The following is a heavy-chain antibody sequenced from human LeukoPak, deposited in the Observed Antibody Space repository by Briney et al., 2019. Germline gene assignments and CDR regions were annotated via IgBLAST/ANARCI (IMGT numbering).Heavy chain of an antibody. CDR2: IYYSGST. J-gene: IGHJ4*02. D-gene: IGHD6-19*01. CDR3: ARQRHSSGWYGEFDY. V-gene: IGHV4-39*01. Sequence: PSETLSLTCTVSGGSISSSSYYWGWIRQPPGKGLEWIGSIYYSGSTYYNPSLKSRVTISVDTSKNQFSLKLSSVTAADTAVYYCARQRHSSGWYGEFDYWGQGTLVTVSS. CDR1: GGSISSSSYY.